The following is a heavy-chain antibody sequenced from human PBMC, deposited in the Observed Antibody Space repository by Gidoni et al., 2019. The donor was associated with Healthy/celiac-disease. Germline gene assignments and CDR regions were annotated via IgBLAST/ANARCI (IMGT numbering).Heavy chain of an antibody. J-gene: IGHJ6*02. CDR3: ARAYDFWSGIHHYYYYGMDV. CDR2: IIPIFGTA. V-gene: IGHV1-69*01. CDR1: GGPFSSYA. Sequence: QVQLVQSGAEVKKPGSSVKVSCKASGGPFSSYAISWVRQAPGQGLEWMGGIIPIFGTANYAQKFQGRVTITADESTSTAYMELSSLRSEDTAVYYCARAYDFWSGIHHYYYYGMDVWGQGTTVTVSS. D-gene: IGHD3-3*01.